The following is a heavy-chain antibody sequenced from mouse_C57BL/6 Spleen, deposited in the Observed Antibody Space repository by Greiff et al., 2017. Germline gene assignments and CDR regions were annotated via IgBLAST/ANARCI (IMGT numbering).Heavy chain of an antibody. V-gene: IGHV3-6*01. CDR1: GYSITSGYY. Sequence: EVKVEESGPGLVKPSQSLSLTCSVTGYSITSGYYWNWIRQFPGNKLEWMGYISYDGSNNYNPSLKNRISITRDTSKNQFFLKLNSVTTEDTATYYCARDYGSSYHWYFDVWGTGTTVTVSS. CDR2: ISYDGSN. CDR3: ARDYGSSYHWYFDV. D-gene: IGHD1-1*01. J-gene: IGHJ1*03.